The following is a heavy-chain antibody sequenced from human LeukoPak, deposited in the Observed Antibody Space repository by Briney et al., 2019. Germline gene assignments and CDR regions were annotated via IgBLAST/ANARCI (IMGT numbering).Heavy chain of an antibody. CDR2: IYSSGST. J-gene: IGHJ3*02. CDR3: ARRYSGYGNAFDI. D-gene: IGHD5-12*01. Sequence: PSETLSLTCTVSGGSISSYYWSWIRQPPGKGLEWIGYIYSSGSTNYSPSLRSRVTISVDTSKNQFSLKLYSVTAADTAVYYCARRYSGYGNAFDIWGQGTMVTVSS. CDR1: GGSISSYY. V-gene: IGHV4-59*08.